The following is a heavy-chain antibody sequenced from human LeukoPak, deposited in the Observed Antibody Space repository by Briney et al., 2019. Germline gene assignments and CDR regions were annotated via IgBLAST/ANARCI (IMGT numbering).Heavy chain of an antibody. J-gene: IGHJ3*02. CDR3: ASFYYDSSGYYSAFDI. Sequence: ASVKVSLKAFGYHFTSFGINWGRKATGQGLGGVGWINPNSGNTGYAQKFQGRVTMTRNTSISTAYMELSSLRSEDTAVYYCASFYYDSSGYYSAFDIWGQGTMVTVSS. CDR2: INPNSGNT. CDR1: GYHFTSFG. V-gene: IGHV1-8*01. D-gene: IGHD3-22*01.